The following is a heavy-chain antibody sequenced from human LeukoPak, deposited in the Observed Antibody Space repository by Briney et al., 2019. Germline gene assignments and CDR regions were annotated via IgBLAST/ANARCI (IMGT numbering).Heavy chain of an antibody. CDR3: ARGAGTPKGGFDP. J-gene: IGHJ5*02. Sequence: SETLSLNCTVSGGSVSSGSYYWSWIRQPPGKGLEWIGYIYYSGSTNYNPSPKSRVTISVDTSKNQFSLKLSSVTAADTAVYYCARGAGTPKGGFDPWGQGTLVTVSS. V-gene: IGHV4-61*01. CDR1: GGSVSSGSYY. CDR2: IYYSGST. D-gene: IGHD1-1*01.